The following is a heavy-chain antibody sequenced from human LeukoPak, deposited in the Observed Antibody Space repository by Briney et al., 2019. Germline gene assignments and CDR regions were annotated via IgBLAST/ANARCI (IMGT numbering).Heavy chain of an antibody. CDR1: GGSISSSSYY. CDR3: ARRGSSPWVYYFDY. D-gene: IGHD6-6*01. CDR2: IYYSGST. J-gene: IGHJ4*02. Sequence: SETLSLTCTVSGGSISSSSYYWGWIRQPPGKGLEWIGNIYYSGSTYYNPSLKSRVTISVDTSKNQFSLKLSSVTAADTAVYYCARRGSSPWVYYFDYWGQGTLVTVSS. V-gene: IGHV4-39*01.